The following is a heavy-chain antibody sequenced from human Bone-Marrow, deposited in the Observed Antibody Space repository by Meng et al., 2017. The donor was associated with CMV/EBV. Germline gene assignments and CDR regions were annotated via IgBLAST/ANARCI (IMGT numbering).Heavy chain of an antibody. CDR1: GGTFSSYA. CDR2: IIPILGIA. CDR3: AREWGITIFGVVIKRSSGLDP. Sequence: SLKVSCKASGGTFSSYAISWVRQAPGQGLEWMGGIIPILGIANYAQKFQGRVTITADKSTSTAYMELSSLRSEDTAVYYCAREWGITIFGVVIKRSSGLDPWGQGTLVTVSS. D-gene: IGHD3-3*01. V-gene: IGHV1-69*10. J-gene: IGHJ5*02.